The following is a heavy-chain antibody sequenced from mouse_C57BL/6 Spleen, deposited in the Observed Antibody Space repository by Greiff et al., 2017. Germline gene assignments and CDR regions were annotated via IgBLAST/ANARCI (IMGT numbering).Heavy chain of an antibody. J-gene: IGHJ4*01. CDR2: IYPGDGDT. D-gene: IGHD6-1*01. CDR1: GYAFSSSW. V-gene: IGHV1-82*01. Sequence: VQRVESGPELVKPGASVKISCKASGYAFSSSWMNWVKQRPGKGLEWIGRIYPGDGDTNYNGKFKGKATLTADKSSSTAYMQPSSLTSEDSAVYFCARSGSPYYAMDYWGQGTSVTVSS. CDR3: ARSGSPYYAMDY.